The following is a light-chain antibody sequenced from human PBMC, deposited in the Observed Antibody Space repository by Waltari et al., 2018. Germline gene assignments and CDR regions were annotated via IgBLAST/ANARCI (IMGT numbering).Light chain of an antibody. Sequence: EIVLTQSPGTLSLSPGERAIVSCRASQSVGRTLAWYQQKPCPAPRLLIYGASNRATGIPDRFIGSGSGTEFSLTISGLEPEDSAVYYCQHYLRLPVAFGQGTKVEIK. V-gene: IGKV3-20*01. CDR2: GAS. CDR1: QSVGRT. J-gene: IGKJ1*01. CDR3: QHYLRLPVA.